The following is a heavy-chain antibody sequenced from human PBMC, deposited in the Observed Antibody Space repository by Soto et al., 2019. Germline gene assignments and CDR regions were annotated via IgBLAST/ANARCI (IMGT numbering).Heavy chain of an antibody. Sequence: EVQLVESGGGLVQPGGSLRLSCAASGFTVSSNYMSWVRQAPGKGLEWVSVIYSGGSTYYADSVKGRFTISRHNSKNTLYLQMNSLRAEDTAVDYCASPGGVVPAAAFHYWGQGTLVTVSS. CDR2: IYSGGST. CDR1: GFTVSSNY. J-gene: IGHJ4*02. CDR3: ASPGGVVPAAAFHY. V-gene: IGHV3-53*04. D-gene: IGHD2-2*01.